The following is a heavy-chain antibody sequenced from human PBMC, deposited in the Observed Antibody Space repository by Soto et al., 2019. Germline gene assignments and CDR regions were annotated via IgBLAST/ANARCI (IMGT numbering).Heavy chain of an antibody. V-gene: IGHV4-34*01. D-gene: IGHD3-16*01. J-gene: IGHJ4*02. CDR2: INHSGST. CDR3: ARGSRRGLDY. CDR1: RGSFNDYY. Sequence: PSETLSLTCAVQRGSFNDYYWGWIRQPPGKGLEWIGEINHSGSTTHNLSLMSRVTISVDTSKNQFSLKLSSVTAADTAVYYCARGSRRGLDYWGQGTVVTVSS.